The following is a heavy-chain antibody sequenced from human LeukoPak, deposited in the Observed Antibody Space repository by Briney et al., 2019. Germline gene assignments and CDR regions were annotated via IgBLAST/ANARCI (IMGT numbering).Heavy chain of an antibody. CDR1: GFTFSNHA. J-gene: IGHJ4*02. D-gene: IGHD4-17*01. CDR3: ARNPGSDYPEW. Sequence: GRSLRLSCLTSGFTFSNHAMNWVRQAPGKGLEWVALISYDGGNKYYGDSMRGRFTISRDNAKNSLYLQMNSLRAEDTAVYYCARNPGSDYPEWWGQGTLVTVSS. V-gene: IGHV3-30*04. CDR2: ISYDGGNK.